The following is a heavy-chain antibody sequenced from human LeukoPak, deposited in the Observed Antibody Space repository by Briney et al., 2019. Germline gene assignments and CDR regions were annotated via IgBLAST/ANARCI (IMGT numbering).Heavy chain of an antibody. D-gene: IGHD3-3*01. CDR3: ASRGNPVLRFLEWFPTYYYGMDV. V-gene: IGHV4-39*01. Sequence: SETLSLTCTVSGGSISSSSYYWGWIRQPPGKGLEWIGSIYYSGSTYYNPSLKSRVTISVDTSKNQFSLKLSSVTAADTAVYYCASRGNPVLRFLEWFPTYYYGMDVWGQGTTVTVSS. CDR2: IYYSGST. CDR1: GGSISSSSYY. J-gene: IGHJ6*02.